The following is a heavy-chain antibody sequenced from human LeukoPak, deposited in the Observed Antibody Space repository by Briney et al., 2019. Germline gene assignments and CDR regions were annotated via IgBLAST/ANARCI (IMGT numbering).Heavy chain of an antibody. Sequence: ASVKVSCKASGYTFTSYDINWVRQATGQGLEWMGWMSPNSGNTGYAQKFQGRVTMTRNTSISTAYMELSSLRSEDTAVYYCARGSSNSSSWYVPFAYYYYYMDVWGKGTTVTVSS. CDR1: GYTFTSYD. D-gene: IGHD6-13*01. CDR2: MSPNSGNT. CDR3: ARGSSNSSSWYVPFAYYYYYMDV. J-gene: IGHJ6*03. V-gene: IGHV1-8*01.